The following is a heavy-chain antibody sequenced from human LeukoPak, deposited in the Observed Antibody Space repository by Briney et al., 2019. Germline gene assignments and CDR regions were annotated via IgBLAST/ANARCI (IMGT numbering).Heavy chain of an antibody. D-gene: IGHD3-22*01. V-gene: IGHV5-51*01. J-gene: IGHJ4*02. Sequence: GESLKISCKASGYRFTNYWIAWVRQMPGKGLELMGSIYPGDSDIRYSPSFQGQVTISVDKSFTTAYLQWRSLKASDTAIYYCARQGVYYSDSSAFYHWGQGTRVTVSS. CDR3: ARQGVYYSDSSAFYH. CDR2: IYPGDSDI. CDR1: GYRFTNYW.